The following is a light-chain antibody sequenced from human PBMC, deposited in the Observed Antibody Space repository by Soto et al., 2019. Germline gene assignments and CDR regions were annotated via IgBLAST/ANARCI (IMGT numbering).Light chain of an antibody. V-gene: IGKV1-9*01. CDR1: QGISSY. Sequence: IQWTQSPSSLSASVGDRVTITCRASQGISSYLAWYQQKPGKAPKLLIYAASTLQSRVPARFSGSGSGTDFTLTISSRQPEDFATYYCQQLNSYPLTFGGGTQVEIK. CDR2: AAS. J-gene: IGKJ4*01. CDR3: QQLNSYPLT.